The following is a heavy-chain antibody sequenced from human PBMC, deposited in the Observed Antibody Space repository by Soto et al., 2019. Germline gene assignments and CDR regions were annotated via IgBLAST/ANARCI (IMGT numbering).Heavy chain of an antibody. V-gene: IGHV3-23*01. D-gene: IGHD6-19*01. J-gene: IGHJ6*03. CDR2: ISGSGGST. CDR1: GFTFSSYA. CDR3: AKGSEQWLATYYYYYYMDV. Sequence: EVQLLESGGGLVQPGGSLRLSCAASGFTFSSYAMSWVRQAPGKGLEWVSAISGSGGSTYYADSVKGRFTISRDNSKNTLYLQMNSLRAEDTAVYYCAKGSEQWLATYYYYYYMDVWGKGTTVTVSS.